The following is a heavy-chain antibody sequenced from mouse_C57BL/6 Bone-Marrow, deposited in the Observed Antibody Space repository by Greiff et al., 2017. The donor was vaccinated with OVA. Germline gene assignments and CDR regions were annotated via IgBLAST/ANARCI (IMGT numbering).Heavy chain of an antibody. CDR1: GYTFTSYW. Sequence: QVQLQQPGAELVRPGTSVKLSCKASGYTFTSYWMHWVKQRPGQGLEWIGVIDPSDSYTTYNQKFKGKATLTVDTASSTAYMQLSSLTSEDSAVYYCARDDYDWYFDVWGTGTTVTVSS. CDR3: ARDDYDWYFDV. D-gene: IGHD2-4*01. CDR2: IDPSDSYT. V-gene: IGHV1-59*01. J-gene: IGHJ1*03.